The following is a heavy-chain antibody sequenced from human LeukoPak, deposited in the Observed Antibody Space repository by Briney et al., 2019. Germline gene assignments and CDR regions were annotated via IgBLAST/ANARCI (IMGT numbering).Heavy chain of an antibody. D-gene: IGHD6-19*01. CDR3: ARGLAVADSALDC. CDR2: INHSGST. CDR1: GDSISDYY. Sequence: SETLSLTCTVSGDSISDYYWGCVRQPPGKGLEWIGEINHSGSTNYNPSLKSRVTISVDTSKNQFSLKLSSVTAADTAVYYCARGLAVADSALDCWGQGTLVTVSS. J-gene: IGHJ4*02. V-gene: IGHV4-34*01.